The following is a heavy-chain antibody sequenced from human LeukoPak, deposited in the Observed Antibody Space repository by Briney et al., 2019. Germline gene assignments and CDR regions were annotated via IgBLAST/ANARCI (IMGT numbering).Heavy chain of an antibody. CDR3: ATGGILTGYLDY. CDR2: FDPEDGET. Sequence: GASVKVSCKVSGDTLTELSMHWVRQAPGKGLEWMGGFDPEDGETIYAQKFQGRVTMTEDTSTDTAYMELSSLRSEDTAVYYCATGGILTGYLDYSGQGTLVTVSS. D-gene: IGHD3-9*01. J-gene: IGHJ4*02. CDR1: GDTLTELS. V-gene: IGHV1-24*01.